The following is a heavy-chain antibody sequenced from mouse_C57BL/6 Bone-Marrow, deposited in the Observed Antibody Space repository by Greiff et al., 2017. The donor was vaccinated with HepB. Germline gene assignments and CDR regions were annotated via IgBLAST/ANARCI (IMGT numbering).Heavy chain of an antibody. CDR1: GYTFTDYY. V-gene: IGHV1-26*01. CDR2: INPNNGGT. CDR3: ARSDPFAY. Sequence: EVQLQQSGPELVKPGASVKISCKASGYTFTDYYMNWVKQSHGKSLEWIGDINPNNGGTSYNQKFKCKATLTVDKSSSTAYMELRSLTSEDSAVYYCARSDPFAYWGQGTLVTVSA. J-gene: IGHJ3*01.